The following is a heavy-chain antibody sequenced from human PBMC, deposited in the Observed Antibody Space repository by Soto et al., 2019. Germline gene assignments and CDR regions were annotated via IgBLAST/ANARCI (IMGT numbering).Heavy chain of an antibody. CDR1: GFEISDAW. CDR2: IKDRSDGETA. Sequence: GGSLRFSCRASGFEISDAWMTWVRQAPGKGLEWVGRIKDRSDGETADYAAPVKGRFVMSRDDSKSTLYLHMSSLKSDDTAVYYCTANDYWGQGTLVTVSS. CDR3: TANDY. J-gene: IGHJ4*02. V-gene: IGHV3-15*01.